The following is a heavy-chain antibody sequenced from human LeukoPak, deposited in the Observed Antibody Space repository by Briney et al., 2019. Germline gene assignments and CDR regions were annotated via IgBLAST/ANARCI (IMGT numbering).Heavy chain of an antibody. Sequence: PSETLSLTCTVSGGSISSYYWSWIRQPAGKGLEWIGRIYTSGSTNYNPSLKSRVTMSVDTSKNQFSLKLSSVTAADTAVYYCARPYSSSWYYAFDIWGQGTMVTVSS. J-gene: IGHJ3*02. CDR1: GGSISSYY. CDR3: ARPYSSSWYYAFDI. D-gene: IGHD6-13*01. V-gene: IGHV4-4*07. CDR2: IYTSGST.